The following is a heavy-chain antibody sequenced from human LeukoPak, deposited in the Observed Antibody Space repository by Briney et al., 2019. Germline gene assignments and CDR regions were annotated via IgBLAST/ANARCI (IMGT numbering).Heavy chain of an antibody. CDR1: GFTFSSYA. D-gene: IGHD5-18*01. CDR2: ISDSGGRT. J-gene: IGHJ4*02. Sequence: GGSLRLSCAASGFTFSSYAMSWVRQTPGKGLEWVSTISDSGGRTYYADSVKGRFTISRDNSKNTLYLQMNSLRAEDTAIYYCAKEFRAMAGFDPFDFWGQGTLVTVSS. CDR3: AKEFRAMAGFDPFDF. V-gene: IGHV3-23*01.